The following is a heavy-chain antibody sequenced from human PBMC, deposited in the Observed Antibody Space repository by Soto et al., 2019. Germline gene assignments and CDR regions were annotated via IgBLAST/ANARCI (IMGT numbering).Heavy chain of an antibody. CDR1: GFTFSSYA. V-gene: IGHV3-23*01. D-gene: IGHD5-18*01. CDR3: AKYSYKNYFYGMDV. Sequence: WGSLRLSCAASGFTFSSYAMTWVRQAPGKGLEWVSSVSDSGISKYYADSVQGRFTISRDNSKNTLYLQMNSLRAEDTAVYYCAKYSYKNYFYGMDVWGQGTTVTVSS. J-gene: IGHJ6*02. CDR2: VSDSGISK.